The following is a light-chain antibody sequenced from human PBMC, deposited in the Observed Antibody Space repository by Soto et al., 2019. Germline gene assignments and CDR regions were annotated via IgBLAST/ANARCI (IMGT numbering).Light chain of an antibody. CDR3: QQYNSYSRT. Sequence: DIQMTQSPSTLSASVGDRVTITCRASQSISSWLAWYQQKPGKAPKLLIYKASSLESGVPSRFSGSGSGTECTLTISSLQPDDFATYYCQQYNSYSRTFCQGTKLEIK. J-gene: IGKJ2*01. V-gene: IGKV1-5*03. CDR2: KAS. CDR1: QSISSW.